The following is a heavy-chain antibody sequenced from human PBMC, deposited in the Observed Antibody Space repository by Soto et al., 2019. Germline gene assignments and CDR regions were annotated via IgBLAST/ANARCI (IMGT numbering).Heavy chain of an antibody. J-gene: IGHJ6*02. CDR2: INHSGST. CDR1: GGSFSGYY. CDR3: ARGRSSGYYQYYYYGMDV. V-gene: IGHV4-34*01. D-gene: IGHD3-22*01. Sequence: SETLSLTCAVYGGSFSGYYWSWIRQPPGKGLEWIGEINHSGSTNYNPSLKSRVTISVDTSKNQFSLKLSPVTAADTAVYYCARGRSSGYYQYYYYGMDVWGQGTTVTVSS.